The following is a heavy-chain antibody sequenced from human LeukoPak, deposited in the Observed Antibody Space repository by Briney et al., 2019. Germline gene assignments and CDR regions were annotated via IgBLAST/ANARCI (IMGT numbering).Heavy chain of an antibody. CDR3: ARARSSGSHRVVNAFDV. Sequence: GGSLRLSCAASGFTFSSYTMNWVRQAPGKGLEWVSSISITSDYIYYPDSMKVRFTISKDNAKNSLYLQMNSLRAEDTAVYYCARARSSGSHRVVNAFDVWGQGTMVTVSS. D-gene: IGHD1-26*01. CDR2: ISITSDYI. V-gene: IGHV3-21*01. CDR1: GFTFSSYT. J-gene: IGHJ3*01.